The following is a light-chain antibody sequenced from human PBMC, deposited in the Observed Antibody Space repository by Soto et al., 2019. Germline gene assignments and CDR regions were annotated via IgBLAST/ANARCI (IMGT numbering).Light chain of an antibody. CDR2: KAS. J-gene: IGKJ1*01. Sequence: DIQMTQSPSTLSGSVGDRVAITCRASQTISSWLAWYQQKPGKTPKLLTYKASILKSGAPSRFSGSGSGTEFPLTISSLQPDDFATYYCQHYNSYSEAFGQGTKVDSK. CDR3: QHYNSYSEA. V-gene: IGKV1-5*03. CDR1: QTISSW.